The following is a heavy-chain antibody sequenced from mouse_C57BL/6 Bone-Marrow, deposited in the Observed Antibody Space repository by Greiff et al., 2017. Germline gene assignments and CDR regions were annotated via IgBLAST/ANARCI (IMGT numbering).Heavy chain of an antibody. CDR1: GFNIKDDY. Sequence: VHVKQSGAELVRPGASVKLSCTASGFNIKDDYMHWVKQRPEQGLEWIGWIDPENGDTVYASKFQGKATITVDTSSNTAYLELSSLTSEDTAVFYCTRIAYWGQGTLVTVSA. V-gene: IGHV14-4*01. J-gene: IGHJ3*01. CDR2: IDPENGDT. CDR3: TRIAY.